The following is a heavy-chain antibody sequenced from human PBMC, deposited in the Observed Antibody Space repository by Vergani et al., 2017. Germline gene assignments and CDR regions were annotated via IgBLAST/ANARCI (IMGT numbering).Heavy chain of an antibody. V-gene: IGHV3-48*03. CDR2: ISSSGSTI. CDR1: GFTLGDYA. J-gene: IGHJ4*02. Sequence: EVHLVESGGGLVQPGRSLRLSCSGSGFTLGDYAMTWVRQAPGKGLEWVSYISSSGSTIYYADSVKGRFTISRDNAKNSLYLQMNSLRAEDTAVYYCARAVGRLRIHFDYWGQGTLVTVSS. CDR3: ARAVGRLRIHFDY. D-gene: IGHD4-17*01.